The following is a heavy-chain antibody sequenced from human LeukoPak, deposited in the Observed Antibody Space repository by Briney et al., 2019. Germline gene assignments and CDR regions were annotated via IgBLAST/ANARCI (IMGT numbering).Heavy chain of an antibody. D-gene: IGHD6-19*01. V-gene: IGHV3-23*01. CDR2: ISGSGGST. CDR3: AKGLPGIAVAGTKPFDY. CDR1: GFTFSSYA. J-gene: IGHJ4*02. Sequence: GSLRLSCAASGFTFSSYAMSWVRQAPGKGLEWVSAISGSGGSTYYADSVKGRFTISRDNSKNTLYLQMNSLRAEDTAVYYCAKGLPGIAVAGTKPFDYWGQGTLVTVSS.